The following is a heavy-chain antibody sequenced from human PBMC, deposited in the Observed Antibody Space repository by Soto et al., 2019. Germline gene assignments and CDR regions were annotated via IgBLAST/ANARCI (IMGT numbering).Heavy chain of an antibody. CDR1: GYIFVNYG. CDR2: ISPYTGNT. Sequence: QVQLVQSGDEVKKPGASVKVSCKASGYIFVNYGIAWVRQTPGQGIEWMGWISPYTGNTHSATKVQGRLTITTDTSTSSAYMDLGSLTYDDTAVYYCVMVDNYVTPTPQDVWGQGTTVTVSS. V-gene: IGHV1-18*01. J-gene: IGHJ6*02. CDR3: VMVDNYVTPTPQDV. D-gene: IGHD3-16*01.